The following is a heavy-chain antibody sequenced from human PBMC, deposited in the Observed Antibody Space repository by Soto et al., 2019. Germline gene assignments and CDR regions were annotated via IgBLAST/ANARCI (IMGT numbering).Heavy chain of an antibody. CDR1: GFPFSRYA. CDR3: ARPVDY. CDR2: INGDGDST. V-gene: IGHV3-23*01. J-gene: IGHJ4*02. Sequence: DVQLLESGGGLVQPGGSLRLSCAASGFPFSRYAVTWVRQAPGKGLEWVSIINGDGDSTFYADSVKGRFTISRDNSKNTLYLQMTSLRAEDTAIYYCARPVDYWGQGTLVTVSS.